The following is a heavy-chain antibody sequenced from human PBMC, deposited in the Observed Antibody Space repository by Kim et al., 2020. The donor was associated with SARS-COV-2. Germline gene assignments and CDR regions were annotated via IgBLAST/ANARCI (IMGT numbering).Heavy chain of an antibody. CDR2: ITGSDGST. CDR1: GFIFSSYA. Sequence: GGSLRLSCAASGFIFSSYAMSWVRQAPGKGLEWISAITGSDGSTYYADSVKGRFTISRDNSKNTLHLQMNSLRAEDTAVYDCAKQRSSTSSSGVNYWGQGTLVTVSS. V-gene: IGHV3-23*01. J-gene: IGHJ4*02. CDR3: AKQRSSTSSSGVNY. D-gene: IGHD2-2*01.